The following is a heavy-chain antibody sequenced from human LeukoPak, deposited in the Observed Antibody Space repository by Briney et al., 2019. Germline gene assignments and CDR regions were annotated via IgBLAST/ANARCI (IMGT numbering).Heavy chain of an antibody. Sequence: ASVKVSCKASGYTFTCYYMHWVRQAPGQGLEWMGIINPSGGSTSYAQKFQGRVTMTRDTSTSTVYMELSSLRSEDTAVYYCARDLFYDSSGYYLDYWGQGTLVTVSS. CDR3: ARDLFYDSSGYYLDY. J-gene: IGHJ4*02. CDR2: INPSGGST. V-gene: IGHV1-46*01. D-gene: IGHD3-22*01. CDR1: GYTFTCYY.